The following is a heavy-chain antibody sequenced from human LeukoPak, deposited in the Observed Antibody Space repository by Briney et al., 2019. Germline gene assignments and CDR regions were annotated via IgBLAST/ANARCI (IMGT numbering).Heavy chain of an antibody. D-gene: IGHD3-3*01. Sequence: PSETLSLTCAVYGGSFSGYYWSWIRQPPGKGLEWIGEINHSGSTNYNPSLKSRVTISVDTSKNQFSLKLSSVTAADTAVYYCARYHLRGSGYYTNINWLDPWGQGTLVTVPS. J-gene: IGHJ5*02. CDR1: GGSFSGYY. CDR3: ARYHLRGSGYYTNINWLDP. V-gene: IGHV4-34*01. CDR2: INHSGST.